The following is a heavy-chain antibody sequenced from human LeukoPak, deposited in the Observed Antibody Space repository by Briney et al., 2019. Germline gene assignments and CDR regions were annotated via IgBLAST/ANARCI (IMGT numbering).Heavy chain of an antibody. D-gene: IGHD3-9*01. CDR3: ARHRGGIVTGEDWFDP. V-gene: IGHV5-10-1*01. CDR2: IDPSDSYT. Sequence: GESLKISCKGSGYSFTSNWISWVRQMPGKGLEWMGRIDPSDSYTNYSPSFQGHVTISADKSISTAYLQWSSLKASDTAMYYCARHRGGIVTGEDWFDPWGQGTLVTVSS. J-gene: IGHJ5*02. CDR1: GYSFTSNW.